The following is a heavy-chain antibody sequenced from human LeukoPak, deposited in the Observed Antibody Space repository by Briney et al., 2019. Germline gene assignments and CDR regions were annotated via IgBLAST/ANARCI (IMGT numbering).Heavy chain of an antibody. CDR2: IYTSGST. D-gene: IGHD2-8*01. V-gene: IGHV4-61*02. CDR1: GGSISSGSYY. Sequence: PSETLSLTCTVSGGSISSGSYYWSWIRQPAGKGLEWIGRIYTSGSTNYNPSLKSRVTTSVDTSKNQFSLKLSSVTAADTAVYYCARVVPLGVFDIWGQGTMVTVSS. CDR3: ARVVPLGVFDI. J-gene: IGHJ3*02.